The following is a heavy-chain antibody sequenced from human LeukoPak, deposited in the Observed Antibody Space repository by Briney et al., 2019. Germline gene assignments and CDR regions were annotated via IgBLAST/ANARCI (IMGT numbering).Heavy chain of an antibody. J-gene: IGHJ4*02. CDR3: AFHLDTAMVNLFDY. CDR1: GFTFVNAS. D-gene: IGHD5-18*01. Sequence: GGSLRLSCLTSGFTFVNASMSWVRQAPGKGLEWVANIKQDGSEKYYVDSVKGRFTISRDNAKNSLYLQMNSLRAEDTAVYYCAFHLDTAMVNLFDYWGQGTLVTVSS. CDR2: IKQDGSEK. V-gene: IGHV3-7*01.